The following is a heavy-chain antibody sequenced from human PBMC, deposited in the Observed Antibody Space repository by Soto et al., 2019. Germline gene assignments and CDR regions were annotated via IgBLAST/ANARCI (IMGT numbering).Heavy chain of an antibody. CDR1: GGTFSSYA. CDR3: ARDYRDHSGFDY. CDR2: IIPIFGTA. V-gene: IGHV1-69*06. D-gene: IGHD4-4*01. Sequence: QVQLVQSGAEVKKPGSSVNVSCKASGGTFSSYAISWVRQAPGQGLEWMGVIIPIFGTANYAQTFQGRVTITADKSTSTAYMELSSLRSEDTAVYYCARDYRDHSGFDYWGQGTLVTVSS. J-gene: IGHJ4*02.